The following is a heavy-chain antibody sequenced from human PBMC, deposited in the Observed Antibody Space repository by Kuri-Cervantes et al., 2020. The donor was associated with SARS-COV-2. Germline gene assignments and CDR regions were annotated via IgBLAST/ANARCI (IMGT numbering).Heavy chain of an antibody. J-gene: IGHJ4*02. CDR2: FDPEDGET. CDR3: ARVHFYDFWSGYNDY. Sequence: ASVKVSCKVSGYTLTELSMHWVRQAPGKGLEWMGGFDPEDGETIYAQKFQGRVTMTRDTSISTAYMELSRLRSDDTAVYYCARVHFYDFWSGYNDYWGQGTLVTVSS. CDR1: GYTLTELS. V-gene: IGHV1-24*01. D-gene: IGHD3-3*01.